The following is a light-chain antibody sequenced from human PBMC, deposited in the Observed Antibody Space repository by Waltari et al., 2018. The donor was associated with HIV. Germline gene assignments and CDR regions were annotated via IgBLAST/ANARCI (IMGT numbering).Light chain of an antibody. J-gene: IGLJ3*02. V-gene: IGLV3-21*02. CDR1: NIGTKN. CDR3: QVWDYNSDRWV. CDR2: DDS. Sequence: SYVLTQPPSVSVAPGQTARITCGGNNIGTKNMHWYQQRPGHAPVLVVSDDSDRPSDIPERFSGSNSANTATLSISRVEAGDEADYYCQVWDYNSDRWVFGGGTKLTVL.